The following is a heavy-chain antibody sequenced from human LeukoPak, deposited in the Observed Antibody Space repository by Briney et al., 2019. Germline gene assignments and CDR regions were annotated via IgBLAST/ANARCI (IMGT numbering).Heavy chain of an antibody. CDR3: ARLRFLEWLWNIPADATLGYMDV. D-gene: IGHD3-3*01. V-gene: IGHV1-18*04. CDR2: ISDYNAHT. CDR1: VYTFSIYG. J-gene: IGHJ6*03. Sequence: ASVTVSLTSSVYTFSIYGITWVRQAPGQGLEWKGWISDYNAHTNFAQNLQGRVTVTTDTSTSTAYMELRSLRFDDTAVYYCARLRFLEWLWNIPADATLGYMDVWGKGTTVTVSS.